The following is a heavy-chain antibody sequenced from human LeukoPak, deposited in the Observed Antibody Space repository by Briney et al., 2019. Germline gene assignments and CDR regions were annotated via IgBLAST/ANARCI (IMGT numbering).Heavy chain of an antibody. Sequence: SETLSLTCTVSGSSISSGGYYWSWIRQHPGKGLEWIGYIYYSGSTYYNPSLKSRVTRSVDTSKNQFSLKLSSVTAADTAVYYCARDPPYYDSSGRDDAFDIWGQGTMVTVSS. D-gene: IGHD3-22*01. CDR1: GSSISSGGYY. CDR3: ARDPPYYDSSGRDDAFDI. CDR2: IYYSGST. J-gene: IGHJ3*02. V-gene: IGHV4-31*03.